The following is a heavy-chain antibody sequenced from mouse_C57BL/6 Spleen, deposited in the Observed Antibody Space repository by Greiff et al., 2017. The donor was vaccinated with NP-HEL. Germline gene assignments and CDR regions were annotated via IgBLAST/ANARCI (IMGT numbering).Heavy chain of an antibody. V-gene: IGHV1-76*01. CDR2: IYPGSGNT. CDR3: ARSLSITTVVATIGYYAMDY. CDR1: GYTFTDYY. J-gene: IGHJ4*01. D-gene: IGHD1-1*01. Sequence: VQLQQSGAELVRPGASVKLSCKASGYTFTDYYINWVKQRPGQGLEWIARIYPGSGNTYYNEKFKGKATLTAEKSSSTAYMQLSSLTSEDSAVYFCARSLSITTVVATIGYYAMDYGGQGTSVTVSS.